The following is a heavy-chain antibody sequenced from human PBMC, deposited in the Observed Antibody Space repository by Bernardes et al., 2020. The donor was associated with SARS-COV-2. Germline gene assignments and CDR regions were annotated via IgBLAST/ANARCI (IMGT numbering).Heavy chain of an antibody. J-gene: IGHJ6*02. CDR3: ARRPSASGSGMDV. Sequence: SETLSLTCTVSGGSVRSISYFWGWLRQPPGKGLEWIGNIYYSGSTYYNPSLKSRVTISVDTSKNQFSLRLSSVTAADTAVYYCARRPSASGSGMDVWGQGTTVTVSS. CDR2: IYYSGST. CDR1: GGSVRSISYF. V-gene: IGHV4-39*01.